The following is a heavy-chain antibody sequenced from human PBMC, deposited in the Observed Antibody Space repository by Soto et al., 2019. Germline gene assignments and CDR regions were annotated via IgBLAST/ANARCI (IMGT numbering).Heavy chain of an antibody. Sequence: EVQLVESGGGLVQPGGSLRLSCAASGFTFSSYAMHWVRQAPGKGLEYVSAISSNGGSTYYANSGKGRFTISRDNSKNTLYLQMGSLRAEDMAVYYCARSGGYCSGGSCYWYYYYYMDVWGKGTTVTVSS. D-gene: IGHD2-15*01. V-gene: IGHV3-64*01. CDR1: GFTFSSYA. CDR2: ISSNGGST. J-gene: IGHJ6*03. CDR3: ARSGGYCSGGSCYWYYYYYMDV.